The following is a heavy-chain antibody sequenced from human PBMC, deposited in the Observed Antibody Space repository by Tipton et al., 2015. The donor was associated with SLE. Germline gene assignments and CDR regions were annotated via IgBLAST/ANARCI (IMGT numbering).Heavy chain of an antibody. Sequence: TLSLTCSVSGGSISSGGYYWSWIRQYPGKGPEWIGYIYYRGTTHYNPSLESRASISVDTSRNQFSLNLTSVTAADTAVFYCARGEGYKGFYFIDVWGRGTKVTVPS. D-gene: IGHD5-24*01. J-gene: IGHJ6*04. CDR1: GGSISSGGYY. V-gene: IGHV4-31*03. CDR3: ARGEGYKGFYFIDV. CDR2: IYYRGTT.